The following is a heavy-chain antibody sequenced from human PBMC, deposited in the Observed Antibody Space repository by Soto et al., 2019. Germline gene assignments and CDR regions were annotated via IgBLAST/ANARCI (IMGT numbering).Heavy chain of an antibody. V-gene: IGHV4-59*01. J-gene: IGHJ4*02. Sequence: PSETLSLTCTVSGASISTYFWSWIRQPPGKGLEWIGHIYNSGSTNYSPSLKSRVSISVDTSKNQFSLRLSSVTTADTAVYYCARDRDFRFDYWGQGTQVTVSS. CDR3: ARDRDFRFDY. CDR1: GASISTYF. CDR2: IYNSGST.